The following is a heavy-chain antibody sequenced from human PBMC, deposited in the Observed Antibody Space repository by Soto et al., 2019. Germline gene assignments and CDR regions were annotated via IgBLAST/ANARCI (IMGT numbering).Heavy chain of an antibody. CDR1: AYTFTADY. D-gene: IGHD3-22*01. J-gene: IGHJ4*02. CDR3: ARPRHYYDSSGYYSE. CDR2: INPSGGST. Sequence: ASVTVSCKPAAYTFTADYLHWGRQAPGQGLEWMGIINPSGGSTSYAQKFQGRVTMTRDTSTSTVYMELSSLRSEDTAVYYCARPRHYYDSSGYYSEWGQGNLVTVSS. V-gene: IGHV1-46*01.